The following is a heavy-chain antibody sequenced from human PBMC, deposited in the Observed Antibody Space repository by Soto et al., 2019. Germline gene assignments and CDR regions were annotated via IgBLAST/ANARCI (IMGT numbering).Heavy chain of an antibody. CDR2: INHSGST. D-gene: IGHD2-2*01. V-gene: IGHV4-4*02. J-gene: IGHJ5*02. CDR3: ARGYSTSYLIPTNWFDP. Sequence: QVQLQESGPGLVKPSGTLSLTCAVSGGSISSSNWWSWVRQPPGKGLEWIGEINHSGSTNYNPSLKSRVTISVDTSKNQFSLKLSSVTAADTAVYYCARGYSTSYLIPTNWFDPWGQGTLVTVSS. CDR1: GGSISSSNW.